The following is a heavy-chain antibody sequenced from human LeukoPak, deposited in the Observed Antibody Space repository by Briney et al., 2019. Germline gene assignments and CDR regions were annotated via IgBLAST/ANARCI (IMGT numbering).Heavy chain of an antibody. D-gene: IGHD3-22*01. Sequence: GGSLRLSCAASGFTFSSYAMSWVRQAPGKGLEWVSAISGSGGSTYYADSVKGWFTISRDNSKNTLYLQMNSLRAEDTAVYYCAKDRTPYYAYYYDSSGYSKILDYWGQGTLVTVSS. CDR1: GFTFSSYA. CDR3: AKDRTPYYAYYYDSSGYSKILDY. J-gene: IGHJ4*02. V-gene: IGHV3-23*01. CDR2: ISGSGGST.